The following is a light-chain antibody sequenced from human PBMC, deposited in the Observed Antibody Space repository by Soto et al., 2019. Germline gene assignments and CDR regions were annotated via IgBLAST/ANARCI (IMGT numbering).Light chain of an antibody. J-gene: IGLJ3*02. CDR2: DVS. V-gene: IGLV2-11*01. CDR1: SSDVGGYNY. Sequence: QSALTQPRSVSGSPGQSVTISCTGTSSDVGGYNYVSWSQQHPGKAPKLMIYDVSKRPSGVPDRFSGSKSGNTASLTISGLQAADEADYYCCSYAGSYSWVFGGGTKLTVL. CDR3: CSYAGSYSWV.